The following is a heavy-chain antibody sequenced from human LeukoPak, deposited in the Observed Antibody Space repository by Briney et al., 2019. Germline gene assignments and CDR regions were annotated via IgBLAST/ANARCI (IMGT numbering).Heavy chain of an antibody. Sequence: DSLNLSCECFGYSFTCYWLGWMCQLPGKGLEWMGVIHPGDCDTRYSPSFHGQVTISADKSIGTAYLQWSSLKASDTSMYYCARQYCGTTNCYVREFDFWGQGTLVTVSS. CDR3: ARQYCGTTNCYVREFDF. D-gene: IGHD2-2*01. CDR2: IHPGDCDT. V-gene: IGHV5-51*01. CDR1: GYSFTCYW. J-gene: IGHJ4*02.